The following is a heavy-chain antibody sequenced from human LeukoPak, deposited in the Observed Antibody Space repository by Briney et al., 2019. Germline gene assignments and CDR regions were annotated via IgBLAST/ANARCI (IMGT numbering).Heavy chain of an antibody. J-gene: IGHJ4*02. Sequence: GGSLRLFCAASGFTFSNAWMSWVRQAPGKGLEWVGRIKSKTDGGTTDYAAPVKGRFTISRDDSKNTLYLQMNSLKTEDTAVYYCARGGTWLQSGGLSYWGEGTLVTVS. CDR1: GFTFSNAW. D-gene: IGHD5-24*01. CDR2: IKSKTDGGTT. CDR3: ARGGTWLQSGGLSY. V-gene: IGHV3-15*01.